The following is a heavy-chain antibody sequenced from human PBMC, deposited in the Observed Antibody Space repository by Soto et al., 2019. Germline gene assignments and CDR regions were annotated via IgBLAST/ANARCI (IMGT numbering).Heavy chain of an antibody. Sequence: QVQLVQSGAEVKKPGSSVTVSCKASGGTFSSYTISWVRQAPGQGLEWMGGIIPIFGTANYAQKVQGRVTITADESSSTAYMELSSLRSEDTAVYYCARGNHRWLQLWYLDLWGRGTLVTVSS. J-gene: IGHJ2*01. V-gene: IGHV1-69*12. CDR3: ARGNHRWLQLWYLDL. D-gene: IGHD5-12*01. CDR2: IIPIFGTA. CDR1: GGTFSSYT.